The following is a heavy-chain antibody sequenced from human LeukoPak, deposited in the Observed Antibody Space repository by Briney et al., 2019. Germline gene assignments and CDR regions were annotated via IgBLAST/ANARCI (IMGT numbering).Heavy chain of an antibody. CDR3: SRDPRVLDY. J-gene: IGHJ4*02. V-gene: IGHV3-11*01. CDR1: GFIFTDYY. CDR2: ISPTDTYI. Sequence: PGGSLRLSCAASGFIFTDYYMSWIRQAPGKGLEWISYISPTDTYISYADSVRGRFTVSRDNAKRSLILQMNSLRAEDTAVYYCSRDPRVLDYWGQGTLVTVSS.